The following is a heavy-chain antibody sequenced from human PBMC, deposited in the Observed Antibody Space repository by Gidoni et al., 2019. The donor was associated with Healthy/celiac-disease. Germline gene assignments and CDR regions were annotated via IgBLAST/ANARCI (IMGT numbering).Heavy chain of an antibody. CDR1: GGSFSGYY. Sequence: QVQLQQWGAGLLKPSETLSLTCAVYGGSFSGYYWSGIRQPPGKGLEWMGAINHSGRTNYNPSLKSRVTISVDTAKNQFSLKLSSVTAAETAVYYCARESMVRARNYMDVWGKGTTVTVSS. CDR2: INHSGRT. D-gene: IGHD3-10*01. V-gene: IGHV4-34*01. CDR3: ARESMVRARNYMDV. J-gene: IGHJ6*03.